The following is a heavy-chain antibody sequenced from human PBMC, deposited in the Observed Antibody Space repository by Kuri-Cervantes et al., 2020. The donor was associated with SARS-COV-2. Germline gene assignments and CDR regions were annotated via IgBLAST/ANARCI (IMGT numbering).Heavy chain of an antibody. CDR2: INPNSGGT. J-gene: IGHJ6*03. CDR1: GYTFTGYY. Sequence: SVKVSCKASGYTFTGYYMHWARQAPGQGLEWMGWINPNSGGTNYAQKFQGRVTMTRDTSISTAYMELSRLRSDDTAVYYCARGGGPGMFFEYYMDVWGKGTTVTVSS. D-gene: IGHD3-10*02. CDR3: ARGGGPGMFFEYYMDV. V-gene: IGHV1-2*02.